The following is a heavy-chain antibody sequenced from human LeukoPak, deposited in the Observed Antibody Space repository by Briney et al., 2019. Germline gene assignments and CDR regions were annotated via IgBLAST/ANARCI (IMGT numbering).Heavy chain of an antibody. D-gene: IGHD6-19*01. CDR2: INPNSGGT. J-gene: IGHJ5*02. V-gene: IGHV1-2*02. CDR1: GYTFTGYY. CDR3: AGGQWLVYHNWFDP. Sequence: APVKVSCKASGYTFTGYYMHWVRQAPGQGLEWMGWINPNSGGTNYAQKFQGRVTMTRDTSISTAYMELSRLRSDDTAVYYCAGGQWLVYHNWFDPWGQGTLVTVSS.